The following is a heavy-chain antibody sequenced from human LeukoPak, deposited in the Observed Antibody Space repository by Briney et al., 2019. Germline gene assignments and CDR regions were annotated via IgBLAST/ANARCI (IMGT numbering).Heavy chain of an antibody. V-gene: IGHV1-2*02. CDR3: ARVEGRGEAFDI. J-gene: IGHJ3*02. D-gene: IGHD3-16*01. CDR2: INPNSGGT. Sequence: ASVKVSCTASGYTFTGYYMHWVRQAPGQGLKWMGWINPNSGGTNYAQKFQGRVTMTRDTSISTAYMELSRLRSDDTAVYYCARVEGRGEAFDIWGQGTMVTVSS. CDR1: GYTFTGYY.